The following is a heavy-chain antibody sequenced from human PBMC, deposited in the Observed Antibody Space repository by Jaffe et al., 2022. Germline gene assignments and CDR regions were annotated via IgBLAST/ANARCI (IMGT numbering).Heavy chain of an antibody. CDR2: INWNGGST. Sequence: EVQLVESGGGVVRPGGSLRLSCAASGFTFDDYGMSWVRQAPGKGLEWVSGINWNGGSTGYADSVKGRFTISRDNAKNSLYLQMNSLRAEDTALYHCARGGPGGTTFDPFDPWGQGTLVTVSS. D-gene: IGHD1-1*01. CDR3: ARGGPGGTTFDPFDP. J-gene: IGHJ5*02. V-gene: IGHV3-20*01. CDR1: GFTFDDYG.